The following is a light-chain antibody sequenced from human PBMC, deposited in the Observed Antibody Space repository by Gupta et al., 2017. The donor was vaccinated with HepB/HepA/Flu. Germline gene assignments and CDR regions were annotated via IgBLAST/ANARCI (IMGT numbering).Light chain of an antibody. V-gene: IGKV3-15*01. CDR2: DAS. CDR3: QQYNQWPLT. CDR1: ESVGNH. Sequence: ERVMTPSPATLSVSPGERVTLSCRASESVGNHLVWYQQKPGQAPRLLMDDASTRAPGIPDRFNGSGSGTEFTLTISSLQSEDFAVYYCQQYNQWPLTFGQGTKVEIK. J-gene: IGKJ1*01.